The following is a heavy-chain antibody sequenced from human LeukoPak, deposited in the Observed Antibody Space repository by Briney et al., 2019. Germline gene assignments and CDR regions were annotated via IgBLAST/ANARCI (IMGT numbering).Heavy chain of an antibody. Sequence: PSETLSLTCSVSGGSISSYYWSWIRQPAGQGLEWIGRIYSSGVTNYNPSLKSRVTMSVDTSKNQFSLKLSSVTAADTAVYYCAREIVVAAAGPFFDYWGQGTLVAVSS. CDR1: GGSISSYY. J-gene: IGHJ4*02. CDR2: IYSSGVT. CDR3: AREIVVAAAGPFFDY. D-gene: IGHD6-13*01. V-gene: IGHV4-4*07.